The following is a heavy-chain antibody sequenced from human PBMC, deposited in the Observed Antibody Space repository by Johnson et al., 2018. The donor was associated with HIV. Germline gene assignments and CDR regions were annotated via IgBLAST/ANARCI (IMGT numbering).Heavy chain of an antibody. J-gene: IGHJ3*02. CDR1: GFTFSSYA. Sequence: VQLVESGGGLVQPGGSLRLSCAASGFTFSSYAMSWVRQATGKGLEWVSSIGTAGDTSYSGSVKGRFTISRENARNSLYLQMNSLRAEDTAGFFCAREALYGGKKGEAFDIWGQGTMVTVSS. V-gene: IGHV3-13*01. CDR2: IGTAGDT. CDR3: AREALYGGKKGEAFDI. D-gene: IGHD4/OR15-4a*01.